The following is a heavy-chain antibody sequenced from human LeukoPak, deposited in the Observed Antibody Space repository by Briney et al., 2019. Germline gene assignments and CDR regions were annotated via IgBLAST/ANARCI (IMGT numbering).Heavy chain of an antibody. J-gene: IGHJ4*02. CDR2: INTGDIT. V-gene: IGHV3-23*01. CDR1: GFTFSNAW. Sequence: GGSLRLSCAASGFTFSNAWMTWVRQAPEKGLEWLSTINTGDITFYANSVKGRFTISRDNSKNALFLQMNSLRAEDTAIYYCVKGGFTYYDDWGQGTLVTVSS. D-gene: IGHD3-22*01. CDR3: VKGGFTYYDD.